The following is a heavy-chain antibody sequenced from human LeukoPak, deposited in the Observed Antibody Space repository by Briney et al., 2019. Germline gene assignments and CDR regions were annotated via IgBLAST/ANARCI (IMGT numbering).Heavy chain of an antibody. Sequence: SETLSLTCTVSGGSISSYYWSWIRQPPGKGLEWIGYIYYSGSTYYNPSLKSRVTISVDTSKNQFSLKLSSVTAADTAVYYCALGPYYYYGMDVWGQGTTVTVSS. D-gene: IGHD3/OR15-3a*01. CDR2: IYYSGST. CDR3: ALGPYYYYGMDV. V-gene: IGHV4-59*06. J-gene: IGHJ6*02. CDR1: GGSISSYY.